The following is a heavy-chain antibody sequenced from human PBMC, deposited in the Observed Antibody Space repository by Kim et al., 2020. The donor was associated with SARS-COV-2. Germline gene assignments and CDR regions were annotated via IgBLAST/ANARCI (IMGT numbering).Heavy chain of an antibody. V-gene: IGHV1-24*01. J-gene: IGHJ4*02. CDR2: T. CDR3: ATTFGEFLFDY. D-gene: IGHD3-10*01. Sequence: TIYAQKFTGRVTMTEDTSTDTAYMELSSLRSEDTAVYYCATTFGEFLFDYWGQGTLVTVSS.